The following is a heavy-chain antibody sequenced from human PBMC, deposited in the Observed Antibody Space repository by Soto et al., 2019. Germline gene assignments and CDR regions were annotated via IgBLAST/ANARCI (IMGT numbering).Heavy chain of an antibody. CDR3: SHRFEWYYFNY. D-gene: IGHD3-9*01. V-gene: IGHV2-5*02. J-gene: IGHJ4*02. CDR1: GFSLSTSEVG. CDR2: FYWDDDK. Sequence: QITLKESGPTLLKPTQTLTLTCTFSGFSLSTSEVGVGWFRQPPGKALEWLALFYWDDDKRYSPSLKRSRTISKDTAKSRGVLTMINVDPVDTATYFCSHRFEWYYFNYCGQGTLVTVSS.